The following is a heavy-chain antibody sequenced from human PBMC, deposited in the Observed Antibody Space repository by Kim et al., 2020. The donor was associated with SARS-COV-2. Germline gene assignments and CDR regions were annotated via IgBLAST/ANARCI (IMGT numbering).Heavy chain of an antibody. CDR2: INTNTGNP. Sequence: ASVKVSCKASGYTFTDYAINWVRQAPGQGLEWMGWINTNTGNPTYAQGFTGRFVFSLEKSVSTAYLQISSLKADDTAMYYCTRNRQGDYWGQGTLVTVSS. J-gene: IGHJ4*02. CDR3: TRNRQGDY. CDR1: GYTFTDYA. V-gene: IGHV7-4-1*02.